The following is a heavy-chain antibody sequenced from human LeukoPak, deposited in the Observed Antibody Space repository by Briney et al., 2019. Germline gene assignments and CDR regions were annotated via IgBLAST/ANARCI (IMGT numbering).Heavy chain of an antibody. CDR1: GFTFSSYA. CDR2: ISGSGGST. J-gene: IGHJ4*02. V-gene: IGHV3-23*01. Sequence: SGGSLRLSCAASGFTFSSYAMSWVRQAPGKGLEWVSAISGSGGSTYYADSVKGRFTISRDNSKNTLYLQMNSLRAEDTAVYYCAKILGDCSGGSCYWFGEDYWSQGTLVTVSS. CDR3: AKILGDCSGGSCYWFGEDY. D-gene: IGHD2-15*01.